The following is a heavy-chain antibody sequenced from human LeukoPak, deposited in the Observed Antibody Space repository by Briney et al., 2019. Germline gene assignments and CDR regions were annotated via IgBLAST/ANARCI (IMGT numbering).Heavy chain of an antibody. D-gene: IGHD3-22*01. CDR3: ATDGFSSGYSGVWYFDL. CDR2: FDPEDGET. CDR1: GYTLTELS. Sequence: GASVKVSCKVSGYTLTELSMHWVRQAPGKGLEWMGGFDPEDGETIYAQKFQGRVTMTEDTSTDTPYMEMSSLRAEDTAGYYCATDGFSSGYSGVWYFDLWGRGTMVTVSS. J-gene: IGHJ2*01. V-gene: IGHV1-24*01.